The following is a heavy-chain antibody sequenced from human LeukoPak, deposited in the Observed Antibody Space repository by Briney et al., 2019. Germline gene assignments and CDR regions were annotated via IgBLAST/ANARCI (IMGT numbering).Heavy chain of an antibody. J-gene: IGHJ4*02. CDR2: IYYSGST. D-gene: IGHD3-10*01. Sequence: SGTLSLTCAVSGGSISSSNWWSWVRQPPGKGLEWIGYIYYSGSTNYNPSLKSRVTISVDTSKNQFSLKLSSVTAADTAVYYCAIRSLGDYYFDYWGQGTLVTVSS. CDR1: GGSISSSNW. V-gene: IGHV4-4*02. CDR3: AIRSLGDYYFDY.